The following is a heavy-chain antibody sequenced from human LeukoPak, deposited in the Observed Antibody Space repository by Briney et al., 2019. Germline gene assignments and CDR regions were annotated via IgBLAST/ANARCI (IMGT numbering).Heavy chain of an antibody. CDR1: GGSFSGYY. V-gene: IGHV4-34*01. J-gene: IGHJ4*02. D-gene: IGHD3-10*01. Sequence: PSETLSLTCAVSGGSFSGYYWSWIRQPPGKGLEWIGEINHSGSTNYNPSLKSRVPISVDTSKNQFSLKLSSVTAADTAVDYCAGEITRNYGSGSYNYWGQGTLVTVSS. CDR2: INHSGST. CDR3: AGEITRNYGSGSYNY.